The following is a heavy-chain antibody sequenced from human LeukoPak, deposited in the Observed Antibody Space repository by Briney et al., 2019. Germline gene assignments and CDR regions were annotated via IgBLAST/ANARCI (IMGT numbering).Heavy chain of an antibody. J-gene: IGHJ3*02. Sequence: VASVKVSCKASGYTFTGYYMYWVRQAPGQGLEWMGWINPNSGGTNYAQKFQGRVTMTRDTSISTAYMELSRLRSDDTAVYYCARWLRGYSDILRRAFDIWGQGTMVTVSS. CDR2: INPNSGGT. V-gene: IGHV1-2*02. D-gene: IGHD3-9*01. CDR3: ARWLRGYSDILRRAFDI. CDR1: GYTFTGYY.